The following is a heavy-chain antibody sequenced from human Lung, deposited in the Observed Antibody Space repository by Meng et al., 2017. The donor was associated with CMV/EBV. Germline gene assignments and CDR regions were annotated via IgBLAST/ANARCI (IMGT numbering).Heavy chain of an antibody. CDR3: AHRPNSGSGWTY. CDR2: ISWNDDK. CDR1: GFSLSTSGMT. J-gene: IGHJ4*02. D-gene: IGHD6-19*01. Sequence: CTFSGFSLSTSGMTMNWIRQPPGKALEWLAFISWNDDKRYSPSLKSRLIITKDTSKNQVVLTMTNVDPVDTATYYCAHRPNSGSGWTYWGQGTLVTVSS. V-gene: IGHV2-5*08.